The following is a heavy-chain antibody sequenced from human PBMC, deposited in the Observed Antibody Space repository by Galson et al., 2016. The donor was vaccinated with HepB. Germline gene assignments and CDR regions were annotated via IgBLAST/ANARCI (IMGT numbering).Heavy chain of an antibody. Sequence: SLRLSCAASGFTFSYYEMNWVRQAPGKGLEWISYISSSGSTIYYADSVKGRFTISRDILKNSLFLQMNSLRAEDTAVYFCARDERSGYIYPSYYYHGMDVWGQGTVVTVSS. CDR2: ISSSGSTI. CDR3: ARDERSGYIYPSYYYHGMDV. J-gene: IGHJ6*02. D-gene: IGHD5-24*01. CDR1: GFTFSYYE. V-gene: IGHV3-48*03.